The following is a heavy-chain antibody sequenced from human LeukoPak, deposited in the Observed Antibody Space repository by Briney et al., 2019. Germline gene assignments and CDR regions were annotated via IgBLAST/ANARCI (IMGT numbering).Heavy chain of an antibody. CDR3: AKDAIPRNSIWDFFDY. V-gene: IGHV3-33*06. CDR1: GFIFSNYG. CDR2: IWYEGQTK. J-gene: IGHJ4*02. Sequence: PGGSLRLSCEASGFIFSNYGMHWVRQAPGKGLEWLALIWYEGQTKSYADSVKGRFTISRDNSKSTLFLQMNSLRAEDTAVYYCAKDAIPRNSIWDFFDYWGQGSLVTVSS. D-gene: IGHD1-7*01.